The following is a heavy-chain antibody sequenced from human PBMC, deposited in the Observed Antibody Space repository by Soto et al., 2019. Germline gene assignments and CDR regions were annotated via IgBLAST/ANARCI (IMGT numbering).Heavy chain of an antibody. J-gene: IGHJ3*02. V-gene: IGHV1-69*12. CDR3: ARDYAPQDAFDI. D-gene: IGHD4-17*01. Sequence: QVQLVQSGAEVKKPGSSVKVSCKASGGTFSSYAISWVRQAPGQGLEWMGGIIPIFGTANYAQKFQGRVTIXAXASTSTAYMELSSLRSEDTAVYYCARDYAPQDAFDIWGQGTMVTVSS. CDR1: GGTFSSYA. CDR2: IIPIFGTA.